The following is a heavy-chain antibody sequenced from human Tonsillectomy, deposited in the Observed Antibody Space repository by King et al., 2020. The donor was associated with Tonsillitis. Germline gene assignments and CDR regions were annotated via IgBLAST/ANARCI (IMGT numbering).Heavy chain of an antibody. V-gene: IGHV1-69*01. CDR1: GATLTSYT. CDR3: ARVAKTSGYDVYYFDN. D-gene: IGHD5-12*01. Sequence: VQLVESRAEVKKPGSSVKVSCRASGATLTSYTIIWVRQAPGQGLEWMGGIIPLSRTANYAQKFQGRVTITADESTGTAYMDLSSLRSEDTAVYFCARVAKTSGYDVYYFDNWD. CDR2: IIPLSRTA. J-gene: IGHJ4*01.